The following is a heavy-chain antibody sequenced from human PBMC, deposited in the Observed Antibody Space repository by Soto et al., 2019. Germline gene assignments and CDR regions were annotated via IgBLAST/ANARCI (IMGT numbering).Heavy chain of an antibody. CDR3: ARDVEYSTSLTEH. V-gene: IGHV1-18*04. CDR2: ISGYNGDT. D-gene: IGHD4-4*01. CDR1: GYTFTNHG. Sequence: QVQMKQSGGEVKKPGASVKVSCKTSGYTFTNHGVNWVRQAPGQGLEWMGYISGYNGDTDYDQKFQDRITLSIDKTTNTVVMELRSLRSDDTAVYYCARDVEYSTSLTEHWGQGTPVIVS. J-gene: IGHJ4*02.